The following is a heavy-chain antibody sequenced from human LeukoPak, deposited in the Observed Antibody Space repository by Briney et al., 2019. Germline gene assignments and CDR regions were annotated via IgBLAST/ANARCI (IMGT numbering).Heavy chain of an antibody. D-gene: IGHD6-13*01. Sequence: PTGGSLRLSCAASGFTFNNFAMSWVRQAPGKGLDWVSGLSGSGSSTYYADSVKGRFPISRDNSNSTLYLQMNSLRAEDTAVYYCAKRPKYGNSWIDFWGQGTLVTVSS. CDR1: GFTFNNFA. V-gene: IGHV3-23*01. CDR2: LSGSGSST. CDR3: AKRPKYGNSWIDF. J-gene: IGHJ4*02.